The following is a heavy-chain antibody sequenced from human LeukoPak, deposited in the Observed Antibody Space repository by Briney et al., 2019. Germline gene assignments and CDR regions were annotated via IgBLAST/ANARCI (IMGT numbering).Heavy chain of an antibody. CDR3: AKDLEGLPSANFDY. CDR1: GFTFSSYG. J-gene: IGHJ4*02. Sequence: AGGSLSLSWAASGFTFSSYGMHWVRQAPGKGLEWVAVMSYDGGNKYYADSVKGRFTISRDNSKNTLYLQMNSLRAEDTAVYYCAKDLEGLPSANFDYWGQGTLVTVSS. D-gene: IGHD2-2*01. CDR2: MSYDGGNK. V-gene: IGHV3-30*18.